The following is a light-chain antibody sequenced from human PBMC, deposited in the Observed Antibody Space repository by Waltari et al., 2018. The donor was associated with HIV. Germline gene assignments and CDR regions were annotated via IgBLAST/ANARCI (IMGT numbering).Light chain of an antibody. CDR1: SSDIGAYDS. V-gene: IGLV2-8*01. CDR2: EVT. Sequence: QSALTQPPSASGSLGQSVTISCTGSSSDIGAYDSVSWFQQHPRSAPKLLLYEVTRRPSTVSDRFSGSRSGSTAFLPVAGPQPDDEATYFCSSYGDSLRVLFGGGTNVTVL. J-gene: IGLJ3*02. CDR3: SSYGDSLRVL.